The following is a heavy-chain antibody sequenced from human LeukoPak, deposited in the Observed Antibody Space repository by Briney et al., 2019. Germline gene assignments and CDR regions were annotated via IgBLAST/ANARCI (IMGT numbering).Heavy chain of an antibody. D-gene: IGHD1-1*01. Sequence: GESLKISCKGFGYSFSTCWIGWVRQMPGKGLEWMGVIYPGDSDTIYSPSFRDQVTMSADRSISTAYLQWSSLKASDTAIYYCARWATGSSGFGYWGQGSLVTVSS. CDR3: ARWATGSSGFGY. CDR2: IYPGDSDT. CDR1: GYSFSTCW. V-gene: IGHV5-51*01. J-gene: IGHJ4*02.